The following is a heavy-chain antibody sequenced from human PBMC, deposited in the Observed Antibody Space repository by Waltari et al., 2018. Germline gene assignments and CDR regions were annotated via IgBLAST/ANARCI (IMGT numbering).Heavy chain of an antibody. V-gene: IGHV3-7*01. CDR3: ARGLYYDFWSGYHMDV. J-gene: IGHJ6*02. CDR2: IKQDGSEK. D-gene: IGHD3-3*01. CDR1: GFTFSDNW. Sequence: EVKLVESGGGLVQPGGSLILSCAASGFTFSDNWMHWVRQAPGKGLEGVANIKQDGSEKYYVDSVKGRFTIPRDNAKNSLYLQMNSLRAEDTAVYYCARGLYYDFWSGYHMDVWGQGTTVTVSS.